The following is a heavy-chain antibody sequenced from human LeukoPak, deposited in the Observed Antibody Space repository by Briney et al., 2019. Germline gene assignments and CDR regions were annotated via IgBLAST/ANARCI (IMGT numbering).Heavy chain of an antibody. CDR3: ARDPRLGASSNFDY. Sequence: PGGSLRLSCAASGFTFDDYGMSWVRQAPGKGLVWVSRINSDGSSTSYADSVKGRFTISRDNAKNTLYLQMNSLRAEDTAVYYCARDPRLGASSNFDYWGQGTLVTVSS. J-gene: IGHJ4*02. CDR1: GFTFDDYG. D-gene: IGHD2-2*01. CDR2: INSDGSST. V-gene: IGHV3-74*01.